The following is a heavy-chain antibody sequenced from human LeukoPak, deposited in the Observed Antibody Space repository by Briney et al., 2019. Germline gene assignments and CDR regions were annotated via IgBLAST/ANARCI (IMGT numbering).Heavy chain of an antibody. CDR1: GDSINIHHHF. CDR3: AREGGNFDFDS. Sequence: PSQTLSLTCTVSGDSINIHHHFWGWIRQHPGKGLEWIGYVNYIGSTFYNPSLKGRVTISLDTSKNQISLNLTTVTAADTAVYYCAREGGNFDFDSWGQGSLVTVSS. J-gene: IGHJ4*02. D-gene: IGHD4-23*01. CDR2: VNYIGST. V-gene: IGHV4-31*03.